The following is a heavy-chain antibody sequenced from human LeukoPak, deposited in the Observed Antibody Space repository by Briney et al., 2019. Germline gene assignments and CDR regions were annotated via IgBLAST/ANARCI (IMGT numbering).Heavy chain of an antibody. V-gene: IGHV3-48*03. CDR2: ISSSGSTI. CDR1: GFTFSSYE. Sequence: GGSLRLSCAASGFTFSSYEMNWVRQAPGKGLEWVSYISSSGSTIYYADSVKGRFTISRDNAKNSLYLQTNSLRAEDTAVYYCARQLDRAAAGTLGYWGQGTLVTVSS. J-gene: IGHJ4*02. D-gene: IGHD6-13*01. CDR3: ARQLDRAAAGTLGY.